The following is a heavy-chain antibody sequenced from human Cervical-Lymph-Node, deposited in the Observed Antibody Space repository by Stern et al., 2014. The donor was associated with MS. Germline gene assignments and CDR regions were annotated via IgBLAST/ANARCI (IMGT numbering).Heavy chain of an antibody. CDR2: ITNVGST. J-gene: IGHJ4*02. D-gene: IGHD1-1*01. V-gene: IGHV3-53*01. CDR3: ARDTSSPERSDW. Sequence: EVHLVDSGGGVIQPGGSLRLSCTASGFTVSRDYMTWVRQAPGKGLELVSLITNVGSTFYTDSVKGRFTISRDDSKNTVYLHMTSLRAEDTAMYYCARDTSSPERSDWWGQGTLVTVSS. CDR1: GFTVSRDY.